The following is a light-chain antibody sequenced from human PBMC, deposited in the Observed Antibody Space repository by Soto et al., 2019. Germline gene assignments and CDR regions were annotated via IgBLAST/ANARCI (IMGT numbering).Light chain of an antibody. Sequence: EIVLTQCPGTLSLSPGERATLSCRASQSVSSHLAWYQQRPGQAPRLLIYGASSRATGIPDRFSGSGSGTDFTLTISRLEPEDFALYYCQQYGNSPPLTFGGGTKVEIK. CDR3: QQYGNSPPLT. J-gene: IGKJ4*01. V-gene: IGKV3-20*01. CDR1: QSVSSH. CDR2: GAS.